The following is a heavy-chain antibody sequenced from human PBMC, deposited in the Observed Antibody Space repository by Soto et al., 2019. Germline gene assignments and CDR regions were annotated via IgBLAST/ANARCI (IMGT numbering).Heavy chain of an antibody. J-gene: IGHJ6*02. CDR3: ARVGQWRYYYYGRVV. CDR2: INPNSGGT. CDR1: GYTFTGYY. Sequence: AAVKASCKAAGYTFTGYYMHWVQQAPGQGLEWMGWINPNSGGTNYVQKFKGRVTMTRDTSISTAYMELSRLRSDDTAVYYCARVGQWRYYYYGRVVGGQGT. D-gene: IGHD6-19*01. V-gene: IGHV1-2*02.